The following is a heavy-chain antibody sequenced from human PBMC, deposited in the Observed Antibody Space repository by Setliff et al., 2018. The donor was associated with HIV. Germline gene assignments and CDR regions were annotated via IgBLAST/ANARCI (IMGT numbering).Heavy chain of an antibody. CDR3: ARSKTGYYFFDY. CDR1: RFSFSTHW. Sequence: GGSLRLSCATSRFSFSTHWMTWVRQTPGKGLEWIANINEDGNKKYHAGSVWGRFTISRDNAKNSLYLQMNSLRVDDTAVYYCARSKTGYYFFDYWGQGTPVTVSS. V-gene: IGHV3-7*03. J-gene: IGHJ4*02. D-gene: IGHD3-9*01. CDR2: INEDGNKK.